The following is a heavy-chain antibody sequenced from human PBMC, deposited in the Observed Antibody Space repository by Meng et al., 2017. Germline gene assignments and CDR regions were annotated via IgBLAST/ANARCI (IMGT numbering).Heavy chain of an antibody. D-gene: IGHD6-19*01. CDR3: ARDSSSGWYHNY. CDR1: GFTFSSYA. J-gene: IGHJ4*02. V-gene: IGHV3-23*04. CDR2: ISGSGGST. Sequence: LVESWGGWVQPGGSLRLSCAASGFTFSSYAMSWVRKAPGKGLEWVSAISGSGGSTYYADSVKGRFTISRDNAKNTLYLQMNSLRAEDTAVYFCARDSSSGWYHNYWGQGTLVTVSS.